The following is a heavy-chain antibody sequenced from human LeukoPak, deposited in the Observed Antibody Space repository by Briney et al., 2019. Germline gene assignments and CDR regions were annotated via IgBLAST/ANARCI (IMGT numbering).Heavy chain of an antibody. V-gene: IGHV3-49*04. CDR1: GFTFGDYA. J-gene: IGHJ4*02. CDR3: SRGAGADY. Sequence: GRSLRLSCTASGFTFGDYAMTWVRQAPGKGLEWVGFIRSKTYGGTTEYAASVKGRFTISRDDSKSIAYLQLNSLKTEDTALYYCSRGAGADYWGQGTLVTVSS. CDR2: IRSKTYGGTT. D-gene: IGHD3-10*01.